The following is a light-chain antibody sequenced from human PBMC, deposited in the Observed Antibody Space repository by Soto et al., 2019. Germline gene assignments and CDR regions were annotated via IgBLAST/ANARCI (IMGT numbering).Light chain of an antibody. CDR3: SPYKITNPREVV. J-gene: IGLJ2*01. CDR1: TSDVGGYNH. CDR2: GVS. V-gene: IGLV2-14*01. Sequence: QSALTQPASVSGAPGQSITISCTGTTSDVGGYNHVSWYQQHPGEAPKLMIYGVSNRPSGISNRFFGSKSGNTASLTISRRQDDDEADYYCSPYKITNPREVVFGGGTKLTVL.